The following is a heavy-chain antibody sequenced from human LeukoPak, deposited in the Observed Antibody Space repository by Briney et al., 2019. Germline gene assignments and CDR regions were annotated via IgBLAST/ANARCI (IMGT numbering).Heavy chain of an antibody. CDR1: GYSISSGYY. CDR3: ARGYSSGNFDY. J-gene: IGHJ4*02. Sequence: SETLSLTCTVSGYSISSGYYRGWIRQPPGKGLEWIGSIYHSGSTYYNPSLKSRVTISVDTSKNQFSLKLSSVTAADTAVYYCARGYSSGNFDYWGQGTLVTVSS. D-gene: IGHD6-25*01. V-gene: IGHV4-38-2*02. CDR2: IYHSGST.